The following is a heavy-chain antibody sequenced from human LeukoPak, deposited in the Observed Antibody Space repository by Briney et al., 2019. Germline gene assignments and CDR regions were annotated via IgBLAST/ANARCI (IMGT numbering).Heavy chain of an antibody. J-gene: IGHJ4*02. CDR1: GGSVSSGSYY. Sequence: KPSETLSLTCTVSGGSVSSGSYYWSWIRQPAGKGLEWIGYIYYSGSTNYNPSLKSRVTILVDTSKNQFSLKLSSVTAADTAVYYCARFLLDYGTFDYWGQGTLVTVSS. CDR3: ARFLLDYGTFDY. V-gene: IGHV4-61*01. CDR2: IYYSGST. D-gene: IGHD4-17*01.